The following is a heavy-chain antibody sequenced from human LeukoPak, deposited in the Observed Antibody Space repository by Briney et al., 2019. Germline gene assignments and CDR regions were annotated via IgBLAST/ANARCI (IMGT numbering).Heavy chain of an antibody. Sequence: LQTLSLTCAISGDSVSGSPAVWNWIRQSPSRGLEWLGRAYYRSKWYIDCAVSVKGRITITPDTSKNQFSLQPNSVTPEDTAVYYCARGAVRGGTNFDYWGQGTLVTVSS. CDR1: GDSVSGSPAV. CDR3: ARGAVRGGTNFDY. CDR2: AYYRSKWYI. V-gene: IGHV6-1*01. J-gene: IGHJ4*02. D-gene: IGHD3-10*01.